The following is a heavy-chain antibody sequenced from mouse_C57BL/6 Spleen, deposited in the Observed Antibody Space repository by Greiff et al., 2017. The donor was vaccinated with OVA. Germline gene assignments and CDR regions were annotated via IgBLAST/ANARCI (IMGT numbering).Heavy chain of an antibody. CDR3: ARSYGSSRYYAMDY. J-gene: IGHJ4*01. Sequence: EVKLQQSGPELVKPGASVKISCKASGYTFTDYYMNWVKQSHGKSLEWIGDINPNNGGTSYNQKFKGKATLTVDKSSSTAYMELRSLTSEDSAVYYCARSYGSSRYYAMDYWGQGTSVTVSS. D-gene: IGHD1-1*01. V-gene: IGHV1-26*01. CDR2: INPNNGGT. CDR1: GYTFTDYY.